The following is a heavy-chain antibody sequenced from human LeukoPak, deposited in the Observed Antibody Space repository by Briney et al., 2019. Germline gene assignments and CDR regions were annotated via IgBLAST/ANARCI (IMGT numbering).Heavy chain of an antibody. J-gene: IGHJ3*01. CDR3: ARDGAARTLFAFDF. V-gene: IGHV1-3*03. Sequence: GASVKVSCKASGYTFTNYAIHWVRQAPGQRLEWMGWINVDNGNTKYSQDFQGRVTITRDTSASTTCMELSSLRSEDMAVYFCARDGAARTLFAFDFWGQGTLVTVSS. D-gene: IGHD6-6*01. CDR2: INVDNGNT. CDR1: GYTFTNYA.